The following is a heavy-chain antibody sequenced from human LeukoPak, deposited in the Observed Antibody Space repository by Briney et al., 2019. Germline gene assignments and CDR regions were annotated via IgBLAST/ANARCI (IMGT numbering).Heavy chain of an antibody. CDR1: GFTFSSYA. J-gene: IGHJ4*02. D-gene: IGHD2-2*01. CDR3: ARTLSQLLAFDY. V-gene: IGHV3-30-3*01. Sequence: GRSLRLSCAASGFTFSSYAMHWVRQAPGKGLEWVAVISYDGSNKYYADSVKGRFTISRDNSKNTLYLQMNSLRAEDTAVYYCARTLSQLLAFDYWGQGTLVTDS. CDR2: ISYDGSNK.